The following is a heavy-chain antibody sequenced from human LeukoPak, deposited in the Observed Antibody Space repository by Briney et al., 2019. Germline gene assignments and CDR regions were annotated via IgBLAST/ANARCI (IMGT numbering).Heavy chain of an antibody. CDR3: TRPWQRRYYMDV. CDR2: INHSGRT. J-gene: IGHJ6*03. Sequence: SETLSLTCAVYGESFSGYYWTWIRQPPGKGLEGIGDINHSGRTTYNPSLKSRVIISVDTSKNLFSLNLTSVTAADTAVYYCTRPWQRRYYMDVWGKGTTVAVSS. V-gene: IGHV4-34*01. CDR1: GESFSGYY.